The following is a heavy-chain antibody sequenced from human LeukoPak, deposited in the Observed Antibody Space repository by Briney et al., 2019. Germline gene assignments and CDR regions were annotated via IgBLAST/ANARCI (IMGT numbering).Heavy chain of an antibody. V-gene: IGHV3-15*01. J-gene: IGHJ1*01. D-gene: IGHD3-10*01. Sequence: GGSLRLSCAASGFTFSTYAMRWVRHPPGKGLEWIVRIKNKTEHMTNDYSAPVVGRFTIPRYDSKNTLGLQMSSLKTEDTAVYYCTTDRTYDYGSGSYWGYFQHGGEGTLVTVSS. CDR3: TTDRTYDYGSGSYWGYFQH. CDR1: GFTFSTYA. CDR2: IKNKTEHMTN.